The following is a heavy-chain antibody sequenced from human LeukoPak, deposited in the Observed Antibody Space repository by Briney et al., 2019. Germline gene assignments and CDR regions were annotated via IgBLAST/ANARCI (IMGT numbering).Heavy chain of an antibody. D-gene: IGHD6-19*01. CDR3: AGGSSSGWPYDIDY. V-gene: IGHV1-69*04. CDR2: IIPILGIA. CDR1: GGTFSSYA. J-gene: IGHJ4*02. Sequence: SVKVSCMASGGTFSSYAISWVRQAPGQGLEWVGMIIPILGIANYAQKFQGIVTITANTTTSTDNMVLSRLRSEDTAVYYCAGGSSSGWPYDIDYWGQGTLVTVSS.